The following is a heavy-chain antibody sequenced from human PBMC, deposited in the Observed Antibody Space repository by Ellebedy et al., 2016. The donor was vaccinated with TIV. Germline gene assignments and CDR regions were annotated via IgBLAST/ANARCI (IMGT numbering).Heavy chain of an antibody. CDR2: INPNSGGT. CDR1: GYTFTGYY. J-gene: IGHJ6*02. V-gene: IGHV1-2*04. Sequence: ASVKVSCXASGYTFTGYYMHWVRQAPGQGLEWMGWINPNSGGTNYAQKFQGWVTMTRDTSISTAYMELSRLRSDDTAVYYCARSKVVVPAAPWGTDYGMDVWGQGTTVTVSS. D-gene: IGHD2-2*01. CDR3: ARSKVVVPAAPWGTDYGMDV.